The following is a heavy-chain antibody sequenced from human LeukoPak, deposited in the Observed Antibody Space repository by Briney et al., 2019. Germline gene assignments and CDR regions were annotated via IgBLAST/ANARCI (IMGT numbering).Heavy chain of an antibody. V-gene: IGHV4-61*09. CDR3: ASTRNYDLWSGSGYFDL. CDR2: IYSSGST. D-gene: IGHD3-3*01. Sequence: SQTLSLTCTVSGGSISSGSYYWRWIRQPAGKRLEWIGHIYSSGSTNYNPSLKSRVPISVDTSKNQFSLKLSSVTAADTAVYYCASTRNYDLWSGSGYFDLWGRGTLVTVSS. CDR1: GGSISSGSYY. J-gene: IGHJ2*01.